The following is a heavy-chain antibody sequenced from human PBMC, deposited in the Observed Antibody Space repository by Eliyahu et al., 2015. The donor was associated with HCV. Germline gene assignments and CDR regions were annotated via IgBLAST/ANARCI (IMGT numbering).Heavy chain of an antibody. CDR1: GYHFNGHW. CDR3: ARRVDYGGNYFDY. V-gene: IGHV5-51*01. D-gene: IGHD4-23*01. CDR2: IYPGDSDT. Sequence: EVQLVQSGSEVKKPGESLKISCKVSGYHFNGHWLAWVRQMPGKGLEWMGIIYPGDSDTKYSPSFEGQVTISVDRSISTAYLHWSSLKASDTAMYFCARRVDYGGNYFDYWGQGTLVTVSS. J-gene: IGHJ4*02.